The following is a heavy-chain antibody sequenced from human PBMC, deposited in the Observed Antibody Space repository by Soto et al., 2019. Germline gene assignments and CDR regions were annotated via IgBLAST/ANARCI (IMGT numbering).Heavy chain of an antibody. CDR2: INAGNGNT. Sequence: ASVKVSCKASGYTFTSYAMHWVRQAPGQRLEWMGWINAGNGNTKYSQKFQGRVTITRDTSASTAYMELSSLRSEDTAVYYCARVRGVIPPFDYWGQGTLVTVSS. CDR1: GYTFTSYA. D-gene: IGHD3-10*01. J-gene: IGHJ4*02. CDR3: ARVRGVIPPFDY. V-gene: IGHV1-3*01.